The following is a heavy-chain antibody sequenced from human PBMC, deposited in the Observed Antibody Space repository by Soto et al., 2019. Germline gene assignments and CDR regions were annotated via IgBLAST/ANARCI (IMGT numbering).Heavy chain of an antibody. J-gene: IGHJ2*01. V-gene: IGHV3-30*18. CDR2: ISYDGSNK. CDR1: GFTFSSYG. D-gene: IGHD1-1*01. Sequence: QVQLVESGGGVVQPGRSLRLSCAASGFTFSSYGMHWVRQAPGKGLEWVAVISYDGSNKYYADSVKGRFTISRDNYKNTLYLQMNSLRAEDTAVYYCAKPLNWKTDWYCDLWGRGTLVTVSS. CDR3: AKPLNWKTDWYCDL.